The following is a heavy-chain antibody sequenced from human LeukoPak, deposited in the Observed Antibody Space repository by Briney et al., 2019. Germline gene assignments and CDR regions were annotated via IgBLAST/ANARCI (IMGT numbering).Heavy chain of an antibody. Sequence: GGSLRLSCEVSGFSFSNFAMSWVRQAAGKGLEWVSTIGSCGSTYYADTVKGRFTISRDNSKNTLSLQMNSLRAEDTAVYYCAKRGTAGSWNPEDYWGQGTLVTVSS. J-gene: IGHJ4*02. CDR1: GFSFSNFA. V-gene: IGHV3-23*01. D-gene: IGHD1-1*01. CDR3: AKRGTAGSWNPEDY. CDR2: IGSCGST.